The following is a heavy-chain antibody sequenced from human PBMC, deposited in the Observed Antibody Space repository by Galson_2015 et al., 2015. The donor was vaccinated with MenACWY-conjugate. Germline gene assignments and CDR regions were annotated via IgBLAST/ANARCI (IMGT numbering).Heavy chain of an antibody. V-gene: IGHV3-30*01. D-gene: IGHD2-8*01. CDR3: VRAAYAGV. CDR1: GFTFTSHA. CDR2: ISSDTTGK. J-gene: IGHJ6*01. Sequence: SLRLSCAASGFTFTSHALHWVRQAPGKGLQWVAVISSDTTGKFYAESVRGRFSISRDNYKNTVSLQMNSLRRDDTALYHCVRAAYAGVWG.